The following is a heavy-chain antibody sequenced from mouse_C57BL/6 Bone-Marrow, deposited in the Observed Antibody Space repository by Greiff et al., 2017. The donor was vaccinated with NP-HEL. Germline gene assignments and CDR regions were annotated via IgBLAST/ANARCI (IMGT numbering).Heavy chain of an antibody. CDR1: GFTFSDYY. CDR3: AREDDGYYVGDYVMDY. Sequence: EVKLVESEGGLVQPGSSMKLSCTASGFTFSDYYMAWVRQVPEKGLEWVANINYDGSSTYYLDSLKTRFIISRDNAKNILYLQMSSLKSEDTATYYCAREDDGYYVGDYVMDYGGQGNSVTVSS. J-gene: IGHJ4*01. D-gene: IGHD2-3*01. CDR2: INYDGSST. V-gene: IGHV5-16*01.